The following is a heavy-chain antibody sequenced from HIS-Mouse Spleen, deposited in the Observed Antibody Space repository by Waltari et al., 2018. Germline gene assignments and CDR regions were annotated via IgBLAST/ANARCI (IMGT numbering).Heavy chain of an antibody. V-gene: IGHV4-39*07. J-gene: IGHJ2*01. CDR3: AREIPYSSSWYDWYFDL. CDR1: GGSISSSRYS. D-gene: IGHD6-13*01. Sequence: QLQLQESGPGLVKPSETLSLTCTVSGGSISSSRYSGGWTRQPPGKGLEWIGSIYYSGRTYYNPSLKSRVTISVDTSKNQFSLKLSSVTAADTAVYYCAREIPYSSSWYDWYFDLWGRGTLVTVSS. CDR2: IYYSGRT.